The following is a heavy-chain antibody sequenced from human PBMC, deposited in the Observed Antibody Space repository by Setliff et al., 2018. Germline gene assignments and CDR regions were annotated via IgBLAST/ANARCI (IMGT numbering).Heavy chain of an antibody. CDR1: GNSFTVFY. CDR2: ISPHSGDT. D-gene: IGHD1-26*01. CDR3: ARSGSFGMRYWFDY. J-gene: IGHJ4*02. Sequence: ASVKVSCKSSGNSFTVFYLHWVRQAPGQGLEWMGWISPHSGDTHYAQKFQSRVRMTRDTSTCAAYLELSDLTSDDTAMYYCARSGSFGMRYWFDYWGQGALVTVSS. V-gene: IGHV1-2*02.